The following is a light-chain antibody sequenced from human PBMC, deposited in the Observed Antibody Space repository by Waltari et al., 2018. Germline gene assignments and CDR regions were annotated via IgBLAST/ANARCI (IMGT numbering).Light chain of an antibody. Sequence: DIQLTKSPSFLSVSVGDRVTITCRASQGISSSLAWYPQKPGKAPKLLVYAASSLQSGVPSRFSGSGSGTEFTLTISSLQPEDFASYYCQQLSTYPLTIGGGTKVEIK. CDR2: AAS. CDR1: QGISSS. V-gene: IGKV1-9*01. CDR3: QQLSTYPLT. J-gene: IGKJ4*01.